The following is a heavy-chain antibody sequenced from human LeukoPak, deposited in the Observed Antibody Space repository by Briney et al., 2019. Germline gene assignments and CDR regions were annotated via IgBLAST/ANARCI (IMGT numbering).Heavy chain of an antibody. CDR2: ISHSGST. CDR1: GGSFSGYY. J-gene: IGHJ4*02. Sequence: SETLSLTCAVYGGSFSGYYWSWIRQPPGKGLEWIGEISHSGSTNYNPSLKSRVTISVDTSKNQFSLKLSSVTAADTAVYYCARAGGVAGSFVYWGQGTLVTVSS. D-gene: IGHD6-19*01. V-gene: IGHV4-34*01. CDR3: ARAGGVAGSFVY.